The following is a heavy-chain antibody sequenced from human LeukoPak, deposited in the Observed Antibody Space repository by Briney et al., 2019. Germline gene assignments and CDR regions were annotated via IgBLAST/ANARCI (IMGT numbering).Heavy chain of an antibody. D-gene: IGHD1-26*01. J-gene: IGHJ4*02. Sequence: GRSLRLSCAASGFTFSSYGMHWVRQAPGKGLEWVAVISYDGSNKYYADSVKGRFTISRDNSKNTLYLQMTSVRVEDTAVYFCARPSLDDMVGAIGADYWGQGTLVAVSS. CDR1: GFTFSSYG. CDR2: ISYDGSNK. V-gene: IGHV3-30*03. CDR3: ARPSLDDMVGAIGADY.